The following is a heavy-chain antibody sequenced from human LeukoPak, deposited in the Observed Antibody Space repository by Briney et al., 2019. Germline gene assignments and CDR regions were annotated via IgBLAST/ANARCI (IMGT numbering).Heavy chain of an antibody. V-gene: IGHV4-31*03. CDR1: GGSVSSGGFF. CDR3: ARDSSIFRV. CDR2: IYFSGRT. Sequence: SQTLSLTCSVSGGSVSSGGFFWSWIRQHPEKGLEWIGYIYFSGRTYYNPSLKSRLTISLDTSKNQFSLNLTSVTAADTAVYYCARDSSIFRVWGQGTRVTVSS. J-gene: IGHJ6*02. D-gene: IGHD3-3*01.